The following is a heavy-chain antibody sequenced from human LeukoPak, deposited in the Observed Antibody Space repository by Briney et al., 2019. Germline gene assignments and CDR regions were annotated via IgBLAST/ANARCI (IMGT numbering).Heavy chain of an antibody. V-gene: IGHV4-34*01. CDR1: GGSFSGYY. CDR3: ARMGSYSSSWCDI. CDR2: INHSGST. J-gene: IGHJ3*02. D-gene: IGHD6-13*01. Sequence: SETLSLTCAVYGGSFSGYYWSWIRQPPGKGLEWIGEINHSGSTNYNPSLKSRVTISVDTSKNQFSLKLSSVTAADTAVYYCARMGSYSSSWCDIWGLGTMVTVSS.